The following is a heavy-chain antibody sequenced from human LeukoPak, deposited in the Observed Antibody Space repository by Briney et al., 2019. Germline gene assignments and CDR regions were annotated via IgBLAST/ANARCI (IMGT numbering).Heavy chain of an antibody. CDR3: ARHSERWLGAFDI. Sequence: SETLSLTCTVSGGSISSYYWSWIRQPPGKGLEWTGYIYYSGSTNYNPSLKSRVTISVDTSKNQFSLKLSSVTAADTAVYYCARHSERWLGAFDIWGQGTMVTVSS. CDR2: IYYSGST. D-gene: IGHD6-19*01. J-gene: IGHJ3*02. CDR1: GGSISSYY. V-gene: IGHV4-59*08.